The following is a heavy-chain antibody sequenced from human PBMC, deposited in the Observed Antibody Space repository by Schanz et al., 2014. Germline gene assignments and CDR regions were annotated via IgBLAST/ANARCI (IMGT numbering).Heavy chain of an antibody. Sequence: QVQLVQSGAEVKKPGASVKVSCKASGYTFIRYAIKWVRQAPGQGLEWMGWISAYNGHTDYAQKLQGRVTLTTDTSTSTAYMELRNLRSDYPAVYPCARAKRFVEMDVWGHGTTVAVSS. CDR1: GYTFIRYA. D-gene: IGHD3-3*01. CDR2: ISAYNGHT. J-gene: IGHJ6*01. V-gene: IGHV1-18*01. CDR3: ARAKRFVEMDV.